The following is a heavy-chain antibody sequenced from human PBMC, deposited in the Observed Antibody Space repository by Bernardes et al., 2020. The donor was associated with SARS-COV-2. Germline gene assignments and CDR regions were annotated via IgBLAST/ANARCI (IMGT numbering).Heavy chain of an antibody. D-gene: IGHD4-4*01. Sequence: GSSLRVSCAASGFTFSSCGMHWVRQAPGKGLEWVAVISYDGSNKYYADSVKVRFTISRDNSKNTLYLQMNSLRAEDTAVYYCATEEVHTVTTDTYYYYGMDVWGQGTTVTVSS. J-gene: IGHJ6*02. CDR1: GFTFSSCG. CDR3: ATEEVHTVTTDTYYYYGMDV. V-gene: IGHV3-30*03. CDR2: ISYDGSNK.